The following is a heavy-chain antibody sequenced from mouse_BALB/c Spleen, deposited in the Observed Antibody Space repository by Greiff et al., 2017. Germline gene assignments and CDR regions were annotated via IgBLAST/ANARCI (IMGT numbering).Heavy chain of an antibody. Sequence: VQLQQSGPGLVKPSQSLSLTCTVTGYSITSDYAWNWIRQFPGNQLEWMGYISYSGSTSYNPSLKSRISITRDTSKNQFFLQLNSVTTEDTATYYCAREYYRYAFAYWGQGTLVTVSA. D-gene: IGHD2-14*01. CDR1: GYSITSDYA. CDR3: AREYYRYAFAY. J-gene: IGHJ3*01. CDR2: ISYSGST. V-gene: IGHV3-2*02.